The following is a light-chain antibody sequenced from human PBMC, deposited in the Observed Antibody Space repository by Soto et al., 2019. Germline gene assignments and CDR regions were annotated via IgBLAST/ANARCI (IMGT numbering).Light chain of an antibody. V-gene: IGKV2-28*01. CDR2: LGS. J-gene: IGKJ1*01. CDR3: MQARQTPWT. Sequence: DIVMTQSPLSLPVTPGEPASISCRSSQSLLHSNGYNYLDWYLQKPGQSPQLLIYLGSNRAAGVPDRFSGSGSGKDFTLKISRVEAEDVGVYYCMQARQTPWTFGQGTKVEIK. CDR1: QSLLHSNGYNY.